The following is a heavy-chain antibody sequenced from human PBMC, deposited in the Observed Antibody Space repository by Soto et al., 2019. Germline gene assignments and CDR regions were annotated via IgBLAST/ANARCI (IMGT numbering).Heavy chain of an antibody. V-gene: IGHV3-11*01. CDR3: AREQPITYYGMDV. CDR1: GFTFSDYY. CDR2: ISSSSSTI. D-gene: IGHD1-1*01. J-gene: IGHJ6*02. Sequence: GSLRLSCAASGFTFSDYYMSWIRQAPGKGLEWVSYISSSSSTIYYADSVKGRFTISRDNAKNSLYLQMNSLRAEDTAVYYCAREQPITYYGMDVWGQGTTVTVSS.